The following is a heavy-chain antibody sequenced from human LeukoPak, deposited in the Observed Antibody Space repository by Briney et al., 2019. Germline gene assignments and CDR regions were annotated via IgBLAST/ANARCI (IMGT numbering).Heavy chain of an antibody. CDR1: GFTFNNYA. CDR2: ISGDGVSP. Sequence: GGSLRLSCAASGFTFNNYALAWVRQTPEKGLECVSAISGDGVSPYYVDSVKGRFTISRDNSKNTLYLQMNSLRAEDTAVYYCAKLIGYSYGYPWFDPWGQGTLVTVSS. D-gene: IGHD5-18*01. CDR3: AKLIGYSYGYPWFDP. V-gene: IGHV3-23*01. J-gene: IGHJ5*02.